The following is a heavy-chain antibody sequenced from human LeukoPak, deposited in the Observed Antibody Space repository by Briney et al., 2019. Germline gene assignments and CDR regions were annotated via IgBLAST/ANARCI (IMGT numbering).Heavy chain of an antibody. CDR1: GFTFSSYS. CDR2: IGISSGNT. CDR3: ARDTKYAFDN. Sequence: PGGSLRLSCAASGFTFSSYSMNWVRQAPGKGLEWISYIGISSGNTKYADSGKGRLTISGDKAKNSVYLQMNSLRVEDTAVYYCARDTKYAFDNWGQGTLVTVSS. D-gene: IGHD2-2*01. J-gene: IGHJ4*02. V-gene: IGHV3-48*01.